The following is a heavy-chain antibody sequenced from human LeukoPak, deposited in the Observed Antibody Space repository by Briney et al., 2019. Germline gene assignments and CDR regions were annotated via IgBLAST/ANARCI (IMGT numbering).Heavy chain of an antibody. J-gene: IGHJ6*03. CDR3: ARRVGRRFGERAYYYYYMDV. CDR1: GGSISSTSYY. CDR2: IHTSGST. V-gene: IGHV4-61*09. D-gene: IGHD3-10*01. Sequence: SETLSLTCTVSGGSISSTSYYWSWIRQPAGKGLEWIGHIHTSGSTNYNPSLQSRVTISVDTSKNQFSLKLSSVTAADTAVYYCARRVGRRFGERAYYYYYMDVWGKGTTVTISS.